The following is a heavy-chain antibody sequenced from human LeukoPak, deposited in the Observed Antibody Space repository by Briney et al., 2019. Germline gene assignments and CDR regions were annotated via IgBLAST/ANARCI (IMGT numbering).Heavy chain of an antibody. CDR1: GFTFSSYA. CDR2: ISSNGGST. J-gene: IGHJ4*02. CDR3: ARGADSSSWYYFDY. Sequence: PGGSLRLSCAASGFTFSSYAMHWVRQAPGEGLEYVSAISSNGGSTYYANSVKGRFTISRDNSKNTLYLQMGSLRAEDMAVYYCARGADSSSWYYFDYWGQGTLVTVSS. V-gene: IGHV3-64*01. D-gene: IGHD6-13*01.